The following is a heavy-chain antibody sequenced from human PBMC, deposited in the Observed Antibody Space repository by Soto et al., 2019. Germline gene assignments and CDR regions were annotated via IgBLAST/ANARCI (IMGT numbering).Heavy chain of an antibody. CDR1: GFTFSSYA. V-gene: IGHV3-23*01. J-gene: IGHJ4*02. CDR2: ISGSGGDT. Sequence: GGSLRLSCAASGFTFSSYAMSWVRQAPGKGLEWVSAISGSGGDTFFADSVKGRFTISRDNFKNTLYLQMNSLRAEDTAVYYCAKDGRRWDLPADYWGQGALVTVSS. CDR3: AKDGRRWDLPADY. D-gene: IGHD1-26*01.